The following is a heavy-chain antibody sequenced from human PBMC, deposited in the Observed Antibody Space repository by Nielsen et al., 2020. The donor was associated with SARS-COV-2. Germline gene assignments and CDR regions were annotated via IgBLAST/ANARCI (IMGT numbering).Heavy chain of an antibody. CDR2: ISFSSSFI. D-gene: IGHD3-22*01. J-gene: IGHJ4*02. V-gene: IGHV3-21*06. CDR3: AGDGGGGYDIREGLDY. CDR1: GFSFSDYS. Sequence: GGSLRLSCEASGFSFSDYSMNWVRQAPGKGLEWVSFISFSSSFIFYADSVKGRFTVSRDNSRNTLYLQMNSLRAEDTAIYYCAGDGGGGYDIREGLDYWGQGTQVTVSS.